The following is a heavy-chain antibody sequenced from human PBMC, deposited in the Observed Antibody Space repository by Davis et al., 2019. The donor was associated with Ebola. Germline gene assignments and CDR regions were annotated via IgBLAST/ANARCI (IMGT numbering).Heavy chain of an antibody. CDR2: IIPILGIA. V-gene: IGHV1-69*04. J-gene: IGHJ6*02. Sequence: SSVTVSCKASAGTFSSYAISWVRQAPGQGLEWMGRIIPILGIANYAQKFQGRVTITADKSTSTAYMELSSLRSEDTAVYYCARFAVTPYYYGMDVWGQGTTVTVSS. D-gene: IGHD4-11*01. CDR3: ARFAVTPYYYGMDV. CDR1: AGTFSSYA.